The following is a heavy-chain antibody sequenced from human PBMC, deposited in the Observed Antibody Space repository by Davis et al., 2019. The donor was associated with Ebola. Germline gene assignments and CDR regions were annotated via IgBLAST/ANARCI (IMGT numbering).Heavy chain of an antibody. V-gene: IGHV3-21*01. J-gene: IGHJ6*04. D-gene: IGHD1-1*01. Sequence: GESLKISCAVSGLPFSFYFMDWIRLTPGKGLEWVSSISISSAFIYYADSVKGRFTVSRDNAKSSLSLQMNSLRAEDTAVYYCAKNSDWRGYYYYGMDVWGKGTTVTVSS. CDR2: ISISSAFI. CDR3: AKNSDWRGYYYYGMDV. CDR1: GLPFSFYF.